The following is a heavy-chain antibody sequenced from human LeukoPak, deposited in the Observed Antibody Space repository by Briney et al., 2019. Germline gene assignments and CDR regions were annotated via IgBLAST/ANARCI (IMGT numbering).Heavy chain of an antibody. CDR3: ARRLGFLEKNNWFDP. Sequence: PSQTLSLTCTVSGGSISSGDYYWSWIRQPPGKGLEWIGYIYYSGSTYYNPSLKSRVTISVDTSKNQFSLNLSSATAADTAVYFCARRLGFLEKNNWFDPWGQGTPVTVSS. D-gene: IGHD3-3*01. J-gene: IGHJ5*02. V-gene: IGHV4-30-4*01. CDR1: GGSISSGDYY. CDR2: IYYSGST.